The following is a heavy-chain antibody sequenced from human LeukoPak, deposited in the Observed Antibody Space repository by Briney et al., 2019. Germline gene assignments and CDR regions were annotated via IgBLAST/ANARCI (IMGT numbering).Heavy chain of an antibody. CDR1: GGSISSSSSY. J-gene: IGHJ4*02. V-gene: IGHV4-39*01. CDR3: ARHYYDSSGLAYYFDY. Sequence: SETLSLTCTVSGGSISSSSSYWGWIRQPPGKGQEWIGSVRYSGKTYYNPSLKSRVTMSLDTSKNQFSLRLTSVTAADTAVYSCARHYYDSSGLAYYFDYWGQGTLVTVSS. D-gene: IGHD3-22*01. CDR2: VRYSGKT.